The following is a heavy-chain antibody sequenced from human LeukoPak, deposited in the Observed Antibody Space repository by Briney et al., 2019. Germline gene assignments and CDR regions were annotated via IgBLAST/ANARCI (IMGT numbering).Heavy chain of an antibody. CDR3: AKGGLWYSDGIGV. J-gene: IGHJ6*02. CDR1: GFTFSNYA. CDR2: ISGSGDST. D-gene: IGHD4/OR15-4a*01. Sequence: GGSLRLSCAASGFTFSNYAMSWVRQAPGKGLEWVSTISGSGDSTYYAVSVRGRFTISRDDSKNTLYLHMNSLRAEDTAEYYCAKGGLWYSDGIGVWGQGTTVTVSS. V-gene: IGHV3-23*01.